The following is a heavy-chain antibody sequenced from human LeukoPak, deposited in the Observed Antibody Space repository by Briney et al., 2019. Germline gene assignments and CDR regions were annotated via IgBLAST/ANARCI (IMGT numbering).Heavy chain of an antibody. D-gene: IGHD3-10*01. CDR2: ISGSGSST. Sequence: PGGSLRLSCAASGFTFNSYAMSWVRQAPGRGLEWFSAISGSGSSTHYGDSVKGRFTISRDNSRNTLYLQLNRLRAEDTAVYYCAKLLRGVIVPYFDYWGQGTLVTVSS. J-gene: IGHJ4*02. CDR1: GFTFNSYA. CDR3: AKLLRGVIVPYFDY. V-gene: IGHV3-23*01.